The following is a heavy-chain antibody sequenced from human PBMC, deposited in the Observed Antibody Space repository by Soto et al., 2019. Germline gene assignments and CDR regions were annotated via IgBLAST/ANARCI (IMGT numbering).Heavy chain of an antibody. CDR2: IKSKTDGGTT. Sequence: GGSLRLSCAASGFTFSNAWMNWVRQAPGKGLEWVGRIKSKTDGGTTDYAAPVEGRFTISRDDSKNTLYLQMNSLKTEDTAVYYCTTDSLMVYATFDYWGQGTLVTVSS. D-gene: IGHD2-8*01. V-gene: IGHV3-15*07. CDR1: GFTFSNAW. CDR3: TTDSLMVYATFDY. J-gene: IGHJ4*02.